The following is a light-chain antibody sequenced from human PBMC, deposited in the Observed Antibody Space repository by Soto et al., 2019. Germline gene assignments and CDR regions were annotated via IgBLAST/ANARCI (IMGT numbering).Light chain of an antibody. J-gene: IGKJ4*01. CDR2: WAS. CDR3: HQYYDQPLT. Sequence: DIVLTQSPDSLGVSLGERATINCKSSQSVFYDSNNKDYLAWYQQKPGQPPRLLIYWASIRQSGVPDRFSGSGSETDFTLTITSLEAEDVALYYCHQYYDQPLTFGGGTKVDLK. V-gene: IGKV4-1*01. CDR1: QSVFYDSNNKDY.